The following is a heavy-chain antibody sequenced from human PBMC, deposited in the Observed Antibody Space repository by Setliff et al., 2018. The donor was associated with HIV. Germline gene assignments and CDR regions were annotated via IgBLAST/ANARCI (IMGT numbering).Heavy chain of an antibody. Sequence: ASVKVSCKSSGYTFTNFGITWVRQAPGQGLEWMGWISPYNGNTNYTPELHGRVTMTTDTSTSTASLELRSLRSDDTAVYYCARDRIPSKWLLESDYWGQGTLVTVSS. D-gene: IGHD3-22*01. CDR1: GYTFTNFG. CDR3: ARDRIPSKWLLESDY. V-gene: IGHV1-18*01. CDR2: ISPYNGNT. J-gene: IGHJ4*02.